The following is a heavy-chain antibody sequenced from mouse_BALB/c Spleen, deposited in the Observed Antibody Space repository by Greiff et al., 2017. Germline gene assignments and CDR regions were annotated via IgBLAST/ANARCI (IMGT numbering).Heavy chain of an antibody. CDR1: GFTFSSFG. V-gene: IGHV5-17*02. CDR2: ISSGSSTI. J-gene: IGHJ3*01. CDR3: ARSAGTYRDWFAY. Sequence: EVKLVESGGGLVQPGGSRKLSCAASGFTFSSFGMHWVRQAPEKGLEWVAYISSGSSTIYYADTVKGRFTISRDNPKNTLFLQMTSLRSEDTAMYYCARSAGTYRDWFAYWGQGTLVTVSA. D-gene: IGHD4-1*01.